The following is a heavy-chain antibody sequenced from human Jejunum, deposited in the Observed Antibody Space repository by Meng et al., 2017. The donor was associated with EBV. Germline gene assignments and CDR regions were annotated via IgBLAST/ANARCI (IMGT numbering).Heavy chain of an antibody. D-gene: IGHD1-26*01. V-gene: IGHV4-30-2*06. J-gene: IGHJ5*02. CDR1: GGSISTGGYS. Sequence: QLHLQESGSGLVKPSXXXXXXCXVSGGSISTGGYSWHWIRQSPGKGLEWIGYIYHSGSAYYNPSLKSRLTLSVDRSRDQFSLKLSSVTAADTAVYYCAGGKYVAWEVLYAWGQGTLVTVSS. CDR3: AGGKYVAWEVLYA. CDR2: IYHSGSA.